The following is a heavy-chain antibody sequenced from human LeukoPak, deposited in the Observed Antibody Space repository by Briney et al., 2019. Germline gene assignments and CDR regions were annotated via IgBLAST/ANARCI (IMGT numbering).Heavy chain of an antibody. V-gene: IGHV3-30*02. CDR2: IRYDGSNK. CDR1: GFTFSSYG. CDR3: AKGVYGDCVRYVQH. J-gene: IGHJ1*01. D-gene: IGHD4-17*01. Sequence: PGGSLRLSCAASGFTFSSYGMHWVRQAPGKGLAWVAFIRYDGSNKYYADFVKGLFTISRDNSKNTLYLQMNSLRAEDTAVYYCAKGVYGDCVRYVQHGGEGTLVTVSS.